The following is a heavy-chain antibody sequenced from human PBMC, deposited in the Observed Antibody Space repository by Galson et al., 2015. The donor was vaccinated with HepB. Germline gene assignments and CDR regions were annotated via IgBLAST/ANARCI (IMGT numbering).Heavy chain of an antibody. CDR3: AAEGYCSRTSCYSANFWFDP. D-gene: IGHD2-2*01. V-gene: IGHV1-58*02. Sequence: SVKVSCKASGFTFTSSAMQWVRQARGQRLEWIGWIVVGSGNTNYAQKFQERVTITRDMSTSTAYMELSSLRSEDTAVYYCAAEGYCSRTSCYSANFWFDPWGQGTLVTVSS. CDR2: IVVGSGNT. CDR1: GFTFTSSA. J-gene: IGHJ5*02.